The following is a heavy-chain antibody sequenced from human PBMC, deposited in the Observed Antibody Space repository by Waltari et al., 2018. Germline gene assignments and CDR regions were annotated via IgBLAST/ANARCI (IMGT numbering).Heavy chain of an antibody. CDR3: ARSGFMDV. V-gene: IGHV3-74*03. D-gene: IGHD3-10*01. CDR1: GCSFSTYW. CDR2: INPDGTTI. J-gene: IGHJ6*02. Sequence: EVRLLESGGGLVQHGRSLRLSCAASGCSFSTYWMHWARQARGEGLVCLSRINPDGTTIMYADSVKGRFTPSRDNAKNTLYLQMNSLRADDTAVYYCARSGFMDVWGQGTTVTVSS.